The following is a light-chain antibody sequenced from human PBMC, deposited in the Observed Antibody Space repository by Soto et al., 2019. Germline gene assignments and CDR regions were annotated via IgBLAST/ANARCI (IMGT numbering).Light chain of an antibody. J-gene: IGKJ2*01. Sequence: DIQMTQSPSSLSASVGDRVNITGRAYQFIDRWLDWYQQKPGKAPQYLIFDASSLYGGVPLRFSGSGSGTEFTLTITSLQPDDSATYYCLQYSGSSYPFGQGTKVDIK. CDR1: QFIDRW. CDR3: LQYSGSSYP. V-gene: IGKV1-5*01. CDR2: DAS.